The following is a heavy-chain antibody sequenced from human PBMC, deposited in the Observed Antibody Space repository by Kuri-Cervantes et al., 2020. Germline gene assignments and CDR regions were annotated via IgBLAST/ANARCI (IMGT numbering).Heavy chain of an antibody. Sequence: GESLKISCVGSGFTFSSYWMSWVRQAPGKGLEWVANIKQDGSEKYYADSVKGRFTISRDNAKNSLYLQMNSLRAEDTALYYCAKERLGGYSYGFGYYYYGMDVWGQGTTVTVSS. V-gene: IGHV3-7*03. CDR1: GFTFSSYW. CDR3: AKERLGGYSYGFGYYYYGMDV. CDR2: IKQDGSEK. D-gene: IGHD5-18*01. J-gene: IGHJ6*02.